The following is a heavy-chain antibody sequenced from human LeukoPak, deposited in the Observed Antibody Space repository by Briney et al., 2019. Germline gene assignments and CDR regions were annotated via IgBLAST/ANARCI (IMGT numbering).Heavy chain of an antibody. CDR3: TRGGEYSASPGVD. CDR2: IYSSGST. Sequence: GGSLRLSCAASGFTVSSNYMSWVRQAPGKGLEWVSVIYSSGSTYYADSVKGRFTISRDNSKNTLYLQMNSLRAEDTAVYYCTRGGEYSASPGVDWGQGTLVTVSS. J-gene: IGHJ4*02. D-gene: IGHD2/OR15-2a*01. CDR1: GFTVSSNY. V-gene: IGHV3-53*01.